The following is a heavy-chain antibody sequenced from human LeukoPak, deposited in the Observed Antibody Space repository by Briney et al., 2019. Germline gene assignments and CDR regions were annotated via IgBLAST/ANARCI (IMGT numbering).Heavy chain of an antibody. Sequence: RGSLSLSCAASGFSLSGSAMHWVRQASGKGLEWVGRIRSKAKSYATAYAASVKGRFTISRDDSKNTAYLQINSLKTGDPAVYYCTRDMYCSGGSCPGWGQGTLVTVSS. J-gene: IGHJ4*02. V-gene: IGHV3-73*01. CDR1: GFSLSGSA. CDR3: TRDMYCSGGSCPG. CDR2: IRSKAKSYAT. D-gene: IGHD2-15*01.